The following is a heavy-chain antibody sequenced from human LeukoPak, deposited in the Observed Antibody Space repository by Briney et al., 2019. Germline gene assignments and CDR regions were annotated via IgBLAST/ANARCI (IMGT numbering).Heavy chain of an antibody. CDR1: GYTFTGYY. CDR3: ARAGGTTGTTNAFDI. V-gene: IGHV1-2*04. D-gene: IGHD1-1*01. J-gene: IGHJ3*02. CDR2: INPNSGGT. Sequence: ASVKVSCKASGYTFTGYYMHWVRQAPGQGLEWMGWINPNSGGTNYAQKFQGWVTMTRDTSISTAYMELSRLRSDDTAVYYCARAGGTTGTTNAFDIWGQGTMVTVSS.